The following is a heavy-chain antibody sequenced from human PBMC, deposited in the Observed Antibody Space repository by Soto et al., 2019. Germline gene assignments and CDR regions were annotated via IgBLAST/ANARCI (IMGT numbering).Heavy chain of an antibody. Sequence: QEHLVQSGTEVKKPGASVTVSCKSSGYTFTDFYLHLLRQAPGQGLEWVGWINPKTGDTKSSQKFQGRVTMSRDTSVSTAYIDLTSLTSDDTAMYYCATGTNGTTGWYHPWGQGTRVTVSS. J-gene: IGHJ5*02. CDR1: GYTFTDFY. CDR3: ATGTNGTTGWYHP. V-gene: IGHV1-2*02. D-gene: IGHD1-1*01. CDR2: INPKTGDT.